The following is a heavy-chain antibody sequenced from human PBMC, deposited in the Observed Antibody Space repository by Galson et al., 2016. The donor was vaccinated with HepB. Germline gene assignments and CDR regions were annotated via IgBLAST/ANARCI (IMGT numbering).Heavy chain of an antibody. CDR3: ARGRGSGYSYYYYYYMDV. CDR1: GGSTSSSSYY. CDR2: ISQSGRT. V-gene: IGHV4-61*05. J-gene: IGHJ6*03. D-gene: IGHD3-22*01. Sequence: SETLSLTCTVSGGSTSSSSYYWGWIRQPPGKGLEWIGDISQSGRTNYKSSLKSRVSISLDMSKNQFSLKVTSVTAADTAVYYCARGRGSGYSYYYYYYMDVWGKGTTVTVSS.